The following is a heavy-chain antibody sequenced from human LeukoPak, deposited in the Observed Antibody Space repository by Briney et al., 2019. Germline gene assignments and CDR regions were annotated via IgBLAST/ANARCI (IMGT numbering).Heavy chain of an antibody. Sequence: RTSETLSLTCTVSGGSISSYYWSWIRQTPGKGLEWIGYIYYSGSTNYNPSLKSRVNISVDTSKNQFSLKLSSVTAADTALYYCASLYCSSTSCYLFHWGQGTLVTVSS. CDR1: GGSISSYY. CDR2: IYYSGST. V-gene: IGHV4-59*08. CDR3: ASLYCSSTSCYLFH. D-gene: IGHD2-2*01. J-gene: IGHJ4*02.